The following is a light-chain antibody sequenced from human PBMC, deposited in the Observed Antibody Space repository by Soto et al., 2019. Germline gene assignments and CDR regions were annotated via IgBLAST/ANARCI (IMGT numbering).Light chain of an antibody. Sequence: EILLTQSPVTLSLSPGERATLSCISSQSVSTRSLAWYQQKPGQAPRLLISGASSRAADIPDRFSGSGSGTDFTLTINRLEPEDFAVYYCQQYDSSPRTFGQGTKVDIK. CDR2: GAS. CDR1: QSVSTRS. V-gene: IGKV3-20*01. CDR3: QQYDSSPRT. J-gene: IGKJ1*01.